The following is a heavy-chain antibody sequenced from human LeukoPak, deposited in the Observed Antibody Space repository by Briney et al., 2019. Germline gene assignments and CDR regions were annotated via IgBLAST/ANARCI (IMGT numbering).Heavy chain of an antibody. CDR1: GGTFSSYA. CDR2: MNPNSGNT. Sequence: ASVKVSCKASGGTFSSYAISWVRQATGQGLEWMGWMNPNSGNTGYAQKFQGRVTMTRNTSISTAYMELSSLRSEDTAVYYCARGLSSSGVYWGQGTLVTVSS. D-gene: IGHD6-13*01. V-gene: IGHV1-8*02. CDR3: ARGLSSSGVY. J-gene: IGHJ4*02.